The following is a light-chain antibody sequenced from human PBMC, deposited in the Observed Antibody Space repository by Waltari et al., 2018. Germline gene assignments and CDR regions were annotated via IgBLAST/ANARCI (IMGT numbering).Light chain of an antibody. CDR3: QKYDTSPYS. J-gene: IGKJ2*03. CDR2: GTY. V-gene: IGKV3-20*01. Sequence: LTHSPATLSLSPGERATPSCRASQSVSSYLAWFQQKPGQAPRLLIYGTYTRASGTPDRFSGSGSGTDFTLTISSLEPEDFAVYYCQKYDTSPYSFGQGTTVEIK. CDR1: QSVSSY.